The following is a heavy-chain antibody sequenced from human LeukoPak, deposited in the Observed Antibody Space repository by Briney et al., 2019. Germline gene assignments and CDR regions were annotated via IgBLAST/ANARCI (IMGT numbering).Heavy chain of an antibody. Sequence: SETLSLTCAVSGGSISSSNWWSWVRQPPGKGLEWIGEIYHSGSTNYNPSLKSRVTISVDKSKDQFSLKLSAVTAADTAVYYCAGEYSKDAFDIWGQGTMVTVSS. V-gene: IGHV4-4*02. CDR1: GGSISSSNW. D-gene: IGHD6-13*01. CDR3: AGEYSKDAFDI. J-gene: IGHJ3*02. CDR2: IYHSGST.